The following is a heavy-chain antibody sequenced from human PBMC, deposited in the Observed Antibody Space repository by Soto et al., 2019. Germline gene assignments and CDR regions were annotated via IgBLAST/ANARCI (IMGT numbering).Heavy chain of an antibody. CDR3: VRDGTKTLRDWFDP. CDR2: IYATGTT. V-gene: IGHV4-4*07. CDR1: GSSISGFY. Sequence: PSETLSLTCTVSGSSISGFYCSWIRKSAGKGLEWIGRIYATGTTDCNPSLKSRVMMSVDTSKRQFYLKLRSVTAADTAVYYCVRDGTKTLRDWFDPWGQGISVTSPQ. J-gene: IGHJ5*02. D-gene: IGHD1-1*01.